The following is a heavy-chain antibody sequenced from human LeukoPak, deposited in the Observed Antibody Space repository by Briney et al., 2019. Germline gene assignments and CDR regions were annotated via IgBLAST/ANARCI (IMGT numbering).Heavy chain of an antibody. CDR2: IKQDGSEK. D-gene: IGHD3-10*01. CDR1: GFTFSSYE. CDR3: AREGITMVRGAHFDY. Sequence: PGGSLRLSCAASGFTFSSYEMNWVRQAPGQGLEWVANIKQDGSEKYYVDSVKGRFTISRDNAKNSLYLQMNSLRAEDTAVYYCAREGITMVRGAHFDYWGQGTLVTVSS. V-gene: IGHV3-7*04. J-gene: IGHJ4*02.